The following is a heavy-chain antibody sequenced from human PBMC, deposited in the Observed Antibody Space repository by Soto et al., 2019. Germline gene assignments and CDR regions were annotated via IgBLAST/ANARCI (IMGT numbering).Heavy chain of an antibody. CDR3: GRGPETYYYYYPMDV. Sequence: SLRLSCAASGFPFDDYAMHWVRQAPGKGLEWVSGISWNSSSIGYADSVKGRFTISRDNAKNSLYLQMNSLRAEDTALYYCGRGPETYYYYYPMDVWGQGT. J-gene: IGHJ6*02. CDR2: ISWNSSSI. CDR1: GFPFDDYA. V-gene: IGHV3-9*01.